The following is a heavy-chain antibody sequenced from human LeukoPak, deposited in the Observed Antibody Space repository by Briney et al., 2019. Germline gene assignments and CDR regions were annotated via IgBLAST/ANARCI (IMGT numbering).Heavy chain of an antibody. V-gene: IGHV4-59*01. D-gene: IGHD2-15*01. J-gene: IGHJ5*02. CDR2: IYYSGST. CDR1: GGSISSYY. Sequence: SETLSLTCTVSGGSISSYYRTWIRQPPGKGLEWIAYIYYSGSTNYNPSLKSRVTISVDKSKNQFSLKLRSVTAADTAVYYCARGEVALNWFDPWGQGTLVTVSS. CDR3: ARGEVALNWFDP.